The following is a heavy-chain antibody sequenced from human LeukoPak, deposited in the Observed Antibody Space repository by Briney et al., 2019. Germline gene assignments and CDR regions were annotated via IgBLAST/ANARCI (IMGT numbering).Heavy chain of an antibody. CDR3: AKDTSD. CDR1: GFTFSIYG. J-gene: IGHJ4*02. CDR2: ISYDGSNK. Sequence: GGSLRLSCEASGFTFSIYGMHWVRQAPGKGLEWVAVISYDGSNKYYADSVKGRFTISRDNSKNTLYLQMNSLRAEDTAVYYCAKDTSDWGQGTLVTVSS. V-gene: IGHV3-30*18.